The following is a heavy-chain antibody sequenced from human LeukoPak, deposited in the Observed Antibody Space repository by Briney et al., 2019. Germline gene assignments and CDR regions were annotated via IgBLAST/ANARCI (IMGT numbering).Heavy chain of an antibody. Sequence: GGSLRLSCAASGFTFSDYYMSWIRQAPGKGLEWVSFISSSSSYTNYADSVKGRFTISGDNAKNSLYLQMNSLRAEDTAVYYCARSTTVTFFGMDVWGQGTTVTVSS. D-gene: IGHD4-17*01. CDR2: ISSSSSYT. CDR1: GFTFSDYY. V-gene: IGHV3-11*06. J-gene: IGHJ6*02. CDR3: ARSTTVTFFGMDV.